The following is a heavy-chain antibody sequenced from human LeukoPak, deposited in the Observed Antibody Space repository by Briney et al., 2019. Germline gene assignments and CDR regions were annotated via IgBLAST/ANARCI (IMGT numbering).Heavy chain of an antibody. V-gene: IGHV5-51*01. CDR1: GYRFTCYW. CDR2: IYPGDSDT. Sequence: GESLKISCKRSGYRFTCYWIGWVRQMPGKGLEWMGIIYPGDSDTRYSPSFQGQVTISADKSISTAYLQWSSLKASDTAMYYCARPARWLLGDAFDIWGQGTMVTVSS. CDR3: ARPARWLLGDAFDI. D-gene: IGHD3-22*01. J-gene: IGHJ3*02.